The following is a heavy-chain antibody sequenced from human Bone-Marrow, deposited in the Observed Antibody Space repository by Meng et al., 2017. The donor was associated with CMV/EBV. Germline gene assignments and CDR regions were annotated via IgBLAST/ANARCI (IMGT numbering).Heavy chain of an antibody. Sequence: GESLKISCTASGFTFCNTWMSWVRPAPGKGLEWVGRIRSKSDGGTTYYAAPVKGRFTISRDDASHTLYLQMNSLQTEDTGVYFCTSGKVAYSSSSSCGNDDYWGQGTRVTVSS. CDR1: GFTFCNTW. J-gene: IGHJ4*02. CDR2: IRSKSDGGTT. D-gene: IGHD2-2*01. V-gene: IGHV3-15*01. CDR3: TSGKVAYSSSSSCGNDDY.